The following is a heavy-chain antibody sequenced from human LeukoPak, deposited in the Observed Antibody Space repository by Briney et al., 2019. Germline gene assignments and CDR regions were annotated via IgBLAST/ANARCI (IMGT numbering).Heavy chain of an antibody. CDR1: GGSISSSSYY. CDR3: ARRGAMVRGVIRGYFDY. CDR2: IYYSGST. J-gene: IGHJ4*02. D-gene: IGHD3-10*01. V-gene: IGHV4-39*01. Sequence: PSETLSLTCTVSGGSISSSSYYWGWIRQPPGKGLEWIGSIYYSGSTYYNPSLKSRVTISVDTSKIQFSLKLSSVTAADTAVYYCARRGAMVRGVIRGYFDYWGQGTLVTVSS.